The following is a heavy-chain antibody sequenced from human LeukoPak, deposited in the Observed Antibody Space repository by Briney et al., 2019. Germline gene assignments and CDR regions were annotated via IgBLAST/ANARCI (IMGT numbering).Heavy chain of an antibody. CDR1: GYTLTELS. D-gene: IGHD3-3*01. CDR2: FDPEDGET. J-gene: IGHJ3*02. CDR3: ATVPPPSSSGYYAGSLDI. Sequence: ASVKVSCKVSGYTLTELSMHWVRQAPGKGLEWMGGFDPEDGETIYAQKFQGRVTMTEDTSTDTAYMELSSLGSEDTAVYYCATVPPPSSSGYYAGSLDIWGQGTMVTVSS. V-gene: IGHV1-24*01.